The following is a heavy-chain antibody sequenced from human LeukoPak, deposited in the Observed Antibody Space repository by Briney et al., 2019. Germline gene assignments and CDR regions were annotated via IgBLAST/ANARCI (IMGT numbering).Heavy chain of an antibody. CDR3: AREDGGNPWRGMDV. V-gene: IGHV4-4*07. D-gene: IGHD4-23*01. Sequence: PSETLSLTCTVSGGSISSYYWSWIRQPAGEGLEWIGRIFTSGSSNYNPSLKSRVTMSVDTSKNQFSLNLTSVTAADTAVYYCAREDGGNPWRGMDVWGQGTTVTVSS. J-gene: IGHJ6*02. CDR2: IFTSGSS. CDR1: GGSISSYY.